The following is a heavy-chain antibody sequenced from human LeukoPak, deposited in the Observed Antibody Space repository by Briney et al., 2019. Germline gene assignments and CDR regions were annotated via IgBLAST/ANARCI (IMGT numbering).Heavy chain of an antibody. Sequence: GGSLRLSCAASGFTFSSYAMSWVRQAPGKGLEWVSAISGNGGSTYYADSVKGRFTISRDNSKNTLYLQMNSLRAEDTAVYYCAKVTAAAGISGYDAFDIWGQGTMVTVSS. CDR2: ISGNGGST. J-gene: IGHJ3*02. V-gene: IGHV3-23*01. CDR1: GFTFSSYA. D-gene: IGHD6-13*01. CDR3: AKVTAAAGISGYDAFDI.